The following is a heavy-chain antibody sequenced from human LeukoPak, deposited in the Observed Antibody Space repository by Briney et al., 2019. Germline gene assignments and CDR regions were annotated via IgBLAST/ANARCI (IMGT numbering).Heavy chain of an antibody. CDR3: TRGHYYDSTPSHFLFAY. CDR1: GFTFSSYA. D-gene: IGHD3-22*01. V-gene: IGHV3-49*04. Sequence: PGGSLRLSCAASGFTFSSYAMSWVRQAPGKGLEWVGFIRRKGHGGTTEYAASVKGRFTISRDDSKSIAYLQMNSLKTEDTAVYYCTRGHYYDSTPSHFLFAYWGQGTLVTVSS. J-gene: IGHJ4*02. CDR2: IRRKGHGGTT.